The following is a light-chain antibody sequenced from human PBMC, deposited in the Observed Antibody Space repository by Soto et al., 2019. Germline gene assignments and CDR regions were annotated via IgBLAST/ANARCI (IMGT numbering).Light chain of an antibody. V-gene: IGLV2-14*03. J-gene: IGLJ3*02. CDR3: ISYTTHIVV. Sequence: QSALTQPASLSGSPGQSITISCTGTSSDVCGYNYVSWYQQHTGKAPKLMILDVRDRPSGVSDRFSGSKSGNTVFLTISGRQAEDEADYYCISYTTHIVVFGGGTKRTFL. CDR2: DVR. CDR1: SSDVCGYNY.